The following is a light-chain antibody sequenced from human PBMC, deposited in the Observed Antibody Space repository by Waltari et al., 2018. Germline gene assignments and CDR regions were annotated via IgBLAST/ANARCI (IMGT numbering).Light chain of an antibody. CDR2: SAS. CDR3: QQTYSVPHT. J-gene: IGKJ2*01. V-gene: IGKV1-39*01. CDR1: QSVSSY. Sequence: IQMAQSPPSLSASVGDRVNITCRASQSVSSYLNWLQQKSGKAPQVLIYSASSLQPGAPSRFSGSGSGTDFTLTISSLQPEDFATYYCQQTYSVPHTFGQGTKLEIK.